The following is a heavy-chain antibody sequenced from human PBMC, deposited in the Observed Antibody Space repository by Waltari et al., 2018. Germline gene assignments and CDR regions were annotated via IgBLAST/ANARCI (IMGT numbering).Heavy chain of an antibody. V-gene: IGHV4-39*02. CDR2: IYYNGNT. D-gene: IGHD6-6*01. CDR3: TTEYSSSSAY. Sequence: QLQLQESGPGLVKPSETLSLTCTVSGDSLSNDNYHWAWVRQPPGKGLEWIGSIYYNGNTYYSPSLKSRVTISVDTSKNQFSLRLSSVTAADTAVYYCTTEYSSSSAYWGQGTLVTVSS. J-gene: IGHJ4*02. CDR1: GDSLSNDNYH.